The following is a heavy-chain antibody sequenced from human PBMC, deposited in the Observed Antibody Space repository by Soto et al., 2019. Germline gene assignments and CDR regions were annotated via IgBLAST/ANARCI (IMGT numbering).Heavy chain of an antibody. CDR2: IYYSGST. CDR1: GGSISSSSYY. J-gene: IGHJ4*02. Sequence: KASETLSLTCTVSGGSISSSSYYWGWIRQPPGKGLEWIGSIYYSGSTYYNPSLKSRVTISVDTSKNQFSLKLSSVTAADTAVYYCARDRPAELLMVRGVIDYWGQGTLVTVSS. D-gene: IGHD3-10*01. CDR3: ARDRPAELLMVRGVIDY. V-gene: IGHV4-39*02.